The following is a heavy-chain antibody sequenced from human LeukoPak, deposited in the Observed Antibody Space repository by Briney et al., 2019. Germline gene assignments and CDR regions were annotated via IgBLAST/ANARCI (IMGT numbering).Heavy chain of an antibody. CDR1: GGSISSHY. J-gene: IGHJ4*02. CDR2: IYYSGST. D-gene: IGHD1-26*01. CDR3: ARVSGSYSGDY. V-gene: IGHV4-59*11. Sequence: SETLSLTCTVSGGSISSHYWSWIRQPPGKGLEWIGYIYYSGSTNYNPSLKSRVTISVDTSKNQFSLKLSSVTAADTAVYYCARVSGSYSGDYWGQGTLVTVSS.